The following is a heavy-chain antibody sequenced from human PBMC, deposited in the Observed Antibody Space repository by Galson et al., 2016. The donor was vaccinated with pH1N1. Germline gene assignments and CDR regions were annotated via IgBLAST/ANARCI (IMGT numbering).Heavy chain of an antibody. Sequence: QSGAEVKKPGESLKISCQGSGYSFSSHWIGWVRQMPGKGLEWMGIIYPGDSDTKYSPSFQGQVTFSADKSSNTAYVQWNSLKTSDTAMYFCGRRSAVAGVDYWGQGTRVTVSS. CDR1: GYSFSSHW. D-gene: IGHD6-19*01. J-gene: IGHJ4*02. V-gene: IGHV5-51*01. CDR3: GRRSAVAGVDY. CDR2: IYPGDSDT.